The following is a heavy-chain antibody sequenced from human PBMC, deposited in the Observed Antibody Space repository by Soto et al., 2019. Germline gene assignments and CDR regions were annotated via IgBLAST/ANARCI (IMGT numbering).Heavy chain of an antibody. CDR3: ARFPFDSNDWTNPRYFDI. CDR2: INHSGIT. J-gene: IGHJ4*02. D-gene: IGHD3-22*01. CDR1: GGSFSDYY. V-gene: IGHV4-34*01. Sequence: SDTMSLTCAVYGGSFSDYYWSWIRQPPGKGLEWIGEINHSGITNYSPSLKSRVTMSVDTSKNQFSLKLTSVTAADTALYYCARFPFDSNDWTNPRYFDIWRKGTLVTVSS.